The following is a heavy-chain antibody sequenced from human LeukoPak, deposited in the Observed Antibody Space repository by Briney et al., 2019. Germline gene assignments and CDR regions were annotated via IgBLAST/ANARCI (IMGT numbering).Heavy chain of an antibody. CDR2: INHSGST. Sequence: PSETLSLTCAVYGGPFSGYYWSWIRQPPGKGLEWIGEINHSGSTNYNPSLKSRVTISVDTSKNQFSLKLSSVTAADTAVYYCARRGWYFDYWGQGTLVTVSS. J-gene: IGHJ4*02. CDR1: GGPFSGYY. CDR3: ARRGWYFDY. V-gene: IGHV4-34*01.